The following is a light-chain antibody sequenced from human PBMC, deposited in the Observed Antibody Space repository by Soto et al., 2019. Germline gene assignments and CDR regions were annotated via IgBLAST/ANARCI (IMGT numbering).Light chain of an antibody. CDR1: QSVSSY. V-gene: IGKV3-20*01. J-gene: IGKJ5*01. Sequence: IVLKQSPATLSLSRGERATLSCRASQSVSSYLAWYQQKPGQAPRLLIYDASNRATGIPARFSGSGSGTDFTLTISRLEPEDFAVYYCQQYGSSPPITFGQGTRLQIK. CDR2: DAS. CDR3: QQYGSSPPIT.